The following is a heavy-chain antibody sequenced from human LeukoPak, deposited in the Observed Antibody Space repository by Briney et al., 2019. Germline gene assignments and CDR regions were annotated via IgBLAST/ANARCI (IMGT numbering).Heavy chain of an antibody. J-gene: IGHJ3*02. V-gene: IGHV3-48*03. D-gene: IGHD3-16*02. CDR3: ARGVDWLSSAFDI. CDR2: ISTSGTTI. CDR1: RFTFRNYE. Sequence: GGSLRLSCTASRFTFRNYEMNWVRQAPGKGLEWISYISTSGTTIYYADSVEGRFTISRDNARNSLFLQMNSLRAEDTAVYYCARGVDWLSSAFDIWGQGTMVTVSS.